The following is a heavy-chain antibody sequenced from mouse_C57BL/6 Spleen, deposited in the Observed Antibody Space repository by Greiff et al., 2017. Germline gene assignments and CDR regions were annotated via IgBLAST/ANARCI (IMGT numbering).Heavy chain of an antibody. D-gene: IGHD2-3*01. CDR3: ARGYDGYYLYYYAMDY. J-gene: IGHJ4*01. CDR2: ISSGSSTI. V-gene: IGHV5-17*01. Sequence: EVKLVESGGGLVKPGGSLKLSCAASGFTFSDYGMHWFRQAPEKGLEWVAYISSGSSTIYYADTVKGRFTISRDNAKNTLFLQMTSLRSEDTAMYYCARGYDGYYLYYYAMDYWGQGTSVTVSS. CDR1: GFTFSDYG.